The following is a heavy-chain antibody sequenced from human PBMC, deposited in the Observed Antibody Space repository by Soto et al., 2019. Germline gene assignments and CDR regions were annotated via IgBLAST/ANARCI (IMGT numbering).Heavy chain of an antibody. CDR3: ARLKTYDIFHQSDH. J-gene: IGHJ4*02. CDR1: GGSIGSSNW. D-gene: IGHD3-3*01. Sequence: SETLSLTCAVSGGSIGSSNWWRWVRQPPGKGLEWIGEIYDSGSTNYNPSLKSRVTISLDKSKNQFSLKLSSVTAADTAVYYCARLKTYDIFHQSDHWGPRSLVTVPS. CDR2: IYDSGST. V-gene: IGHV4-4*02.